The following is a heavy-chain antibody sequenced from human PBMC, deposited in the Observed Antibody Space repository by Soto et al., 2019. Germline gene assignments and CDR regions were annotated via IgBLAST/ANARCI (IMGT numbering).Heavy chain of an antibody. CDR2: INHSGST. Sequence: PSETLSLTCAVYGGSFSGYYWSWIRQPPGKGLEWIGEINHSGSTNYRPSLKSRVTISVHTSKNKLCVKLSAVTAAHTGEYYCGRGRRRRLSDLWGRGTRVTFST. CDR3: GRGRRRRLSDL. V-gene: IGHV4-34*01. CDR1: GGSFSGYY. J-gene: IGHJ2*01.